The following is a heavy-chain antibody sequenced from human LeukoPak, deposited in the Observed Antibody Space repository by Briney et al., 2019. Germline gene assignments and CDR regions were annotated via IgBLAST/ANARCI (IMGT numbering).Heavy chain of an antibody. J-gene: IGHJ4*02. CDR1: GYTFTSYG. CDR2: ISAYNGNT. V-gene: IGHV1-18*01. CDR3: ARVYDYYDSSGYNDY. D-gene: IGHD3-22*01. Sequence: ASVKVSCKASGYTFTSYGISWVRQAPGQGLEWIGWISAYNGNTNYAQKLQGRVTMTTDTSTSTAYMELRSLRSDDTAVYYCARVYDYYDSSGYNDYWGQGTLVTVSS.